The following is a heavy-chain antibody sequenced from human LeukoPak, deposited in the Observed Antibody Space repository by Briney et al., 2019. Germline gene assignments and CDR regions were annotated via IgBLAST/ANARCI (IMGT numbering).Heavy chain of an antibody. CDR1: GGTFSSYA. D-gene: IGHD1-1*01. CDR3: GTTYGMDV. V-gene: IGHV1-69*05. J-gene: IGHJ6*02. CDR2: IIPIFGTA. Sequence: ASVTVSCKASGGTFSSYAISWVRQAPGQGLEWMGGIIPIFGTANYAQKLQGRVTMTTDTSTSTAYMELRSLRSDDTAVYYCGTTYGMDVWGQGTTVTVSS.